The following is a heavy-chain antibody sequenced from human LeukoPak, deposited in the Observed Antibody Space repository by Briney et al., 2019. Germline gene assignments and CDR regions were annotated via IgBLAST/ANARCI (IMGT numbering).Heavy chain of an antibody. CDR1: GYSISSGYY. V-gene: IGHV4-38-2*02. CDR2: IYDSGST. J-gene: IGHJ4*02. CDR3: ARTTYYDFWSGPSD. D-gene: IGHD3-3*01. Sequence: PSETLSLTCTVSGYSISSGYYWGWIRQPPGKGLEWIGSIYDSGSTYYNPSLKSRVTISVDKSKNQFSLKLSSVTAADTAVYYCARTTYYDFWSGPSDWGQGTLVTVSS.